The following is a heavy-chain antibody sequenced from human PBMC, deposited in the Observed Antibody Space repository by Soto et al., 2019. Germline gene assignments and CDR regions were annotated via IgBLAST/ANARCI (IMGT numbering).Heavy chain of an antibody. Sequence: GGSLRLSCAASGFTFSNAWMNWVRQAPGKGLEWVGRIKSKTDGGTTDYTAPVKGRFTISRDDSKNTLYLQINSLKTEDTAVYYCTTDPVTMIVVVPSSGWGQGTLVTVSS. J-gene: IGHJ4*02. CDR2: IKSKTDGGTT. CDR3: TTDPVTMIVVVPSSG. D-gene: IGHD3-22*01. CDR1: GFTFSNAW. V-gene: IGHV3-15*07.